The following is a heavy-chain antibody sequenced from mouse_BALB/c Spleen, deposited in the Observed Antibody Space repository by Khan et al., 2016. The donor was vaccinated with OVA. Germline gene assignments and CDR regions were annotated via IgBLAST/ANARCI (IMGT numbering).Heavy chain of an antibody. CDR2: ISSGGDYT. Sequence: EVELVESGGDLVKPGGSLKLSCAASGFTFSSYSMSWVRQTPDKRLEWVASISSGGDYTYYPESVKGRFTISRDNAKNTPYLQMTNLKSEDTARDYCADHLTGSLAYWGQGTLVTVSA. D-gene: IGHD4-1*01. CDR1: GFTFSSYS. V-gene: IGHV5-6*01. CDR3: ADHLTGSLAY. J-gene: IGHJ3*01.